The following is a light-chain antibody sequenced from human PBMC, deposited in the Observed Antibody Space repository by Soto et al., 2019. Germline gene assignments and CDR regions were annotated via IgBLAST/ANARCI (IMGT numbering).Light chain of an antibody. J-gene: IGKJ4*01. CDR1: QGISSY. CDR3: QQYYSYPRGLT. Sequence: AIRMTQSPSSFSASTGDRVTITCRASQGISSYLAWYQQKPGKAPKLLIYAASTLQSGVPSRFSGSGSGTDFTLTISCLQSEDFATYYCQQYYSYPRGLTFGGATKVDI. V-gene: IGKV1-8*01. CDR2: AAS.